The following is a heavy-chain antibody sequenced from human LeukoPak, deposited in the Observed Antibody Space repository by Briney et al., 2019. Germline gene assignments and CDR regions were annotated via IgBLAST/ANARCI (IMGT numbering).Heavy chain of an antibody. D-gene: IGHD6-13*01. CDR1: GYTFTGYY. Sequence: ASVKVSCKASGYTFTGYYMHWVRQAPGQGLEWMGWINPNSGGTNYAQKFQGRVTMTRDTSISTAYMELSSLRSEDTAVYYCARVIAAAGYYYYYMDVWGKGTTVTVSS. J-gene: IGHJ6*03. CDR3: ARVIAAAGYYYYYMDV. CDR2: INPNSGGT. V-gene: IGHV1-2*02.